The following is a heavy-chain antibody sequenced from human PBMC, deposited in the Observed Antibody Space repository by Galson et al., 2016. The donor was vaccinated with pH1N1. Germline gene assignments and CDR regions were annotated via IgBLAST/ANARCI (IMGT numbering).Heavy chain of an antibody. J-gene: IGHJ4*02. CDR3: AKDWGWQLVPSPFDY. CDR2: ISATGGSA. D-gene: IGHD6-6*01. CDR1: GLTFTRYG. Sequence: SLRLSCAASGLTFTRYGMHWVRQAPGKGLEWVSSISATGGSAYYADSVKGRFTIARDSSKNTLYLQMNSLRGEDTAVYYCAKDWGWQLVPSPFDYWGQGTLVTVSS. V-gene: IGHV3-23*01.